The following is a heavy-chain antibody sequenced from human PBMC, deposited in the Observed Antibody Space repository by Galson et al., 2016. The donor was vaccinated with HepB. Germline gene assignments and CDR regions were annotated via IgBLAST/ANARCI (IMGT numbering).Heavy chain of an antibody. CDR3: ARVFTMVRGVTNTFYYYGMDV. CDR1: GYTFTSYG. Sequence: SVKVSCKASGYTFTSYGISWVRQAPGQGLEGMGWISAYNGNTYYAQKLQGRVTMTRDTSISTACMELSGLKSDDTAVYYCARVFTMVRGVTNTFYYYGMDVWGQGTTVTVSS. J-gene: IGHJ6*02. D-gene: IGHD3-10*01. V-gene: IGHV1-18*01. CDR2: ISAYNGNT.